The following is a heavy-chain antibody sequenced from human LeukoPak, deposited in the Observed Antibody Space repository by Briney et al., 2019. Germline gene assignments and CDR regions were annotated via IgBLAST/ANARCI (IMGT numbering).Heavy chain of an antibody. CDR3: ARNDIVVVPAAKHSDAFDI. CDR1: GYTFTSYG. J-gene: IGHJ3*02. CDR2: ISAYNGNT. Sequence: ASVKVSCKASGYTFTSYGISWVRQAPGQGLEWMGWISAYNGNTNYAQKLQGRVTMTTDTSTSTAYMELRSLRSDDTAVYYCARNDIVVVPAAKHSDAFDIWGQGTTVTVSS. D-gene: IGHD2-2*01. V-gene: IGHV1-18*01.